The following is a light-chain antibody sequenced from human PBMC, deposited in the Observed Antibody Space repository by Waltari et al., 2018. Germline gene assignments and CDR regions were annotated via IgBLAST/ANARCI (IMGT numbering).Light chain of an antibody. V-gene: IGLV1-47*01. CDR1: SSHLGHNY. J-gene: IGLJ2*01. CDR3: AAWDDSLSGVV. Sequence: QSVLTQPPPASGTPGQRVTISCSGRSSHLGHNYANCYHQVPGTAPKLLIYRNNQRPSGVPDRVSGSKSGTSASLAISGLRSEDEGDYYCAAWDDSLSGVVFGGGTKLTVL. CDR2: RNN.